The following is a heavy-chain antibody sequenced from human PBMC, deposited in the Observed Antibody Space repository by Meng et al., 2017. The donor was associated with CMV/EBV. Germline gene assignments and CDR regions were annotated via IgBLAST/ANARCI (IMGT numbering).Heavy chain of an antibody. Sequence: SGPTLVNPTQTLTLTCTFPGFLLTTSGVGVGWIRQPPGPALEWLALIYWNDDKRYSPSLKRRLTITKDTSKNQVVLTMTNMDPVDTATYYCAHSTLPGYCSSTSCYKANWFDPWGQGTLVTVSS. CDR1: GFLLTTSGVG. CDR3: AHSTLPGYCSSTSCYKANWFDP. D-gene: IGHD2-2*02. J-gene: IGHJ5*02. V-gene: IGHV2-5*01. CDR2: IYWNDDK.